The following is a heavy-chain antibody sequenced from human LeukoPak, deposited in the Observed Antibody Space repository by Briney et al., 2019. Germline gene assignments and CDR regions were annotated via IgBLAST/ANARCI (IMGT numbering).Heavy chain of an antibody. Sequence: GGSLRLSCAASGFTFSSYAMHWVRQAPGKGLEWVAVISYDGSHKYYADSVKGRFTISRDNAKNSLYLQMNSLRAEDTAVYYCARRCSSTSCYGEKNWFDPWGQGTLVTVSS. V-gene: IGHV3-30-3*01. D-gene: IGHD2-2*01. J-gene: IGHJ5*02. CDR3: ARRCSSTSCYGEKNWFDP. CDR2: ISYDGSHK. CDR1: GFTFSSYA.